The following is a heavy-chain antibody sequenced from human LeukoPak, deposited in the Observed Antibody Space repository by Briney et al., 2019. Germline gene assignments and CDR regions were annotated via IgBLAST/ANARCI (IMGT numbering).Heavy chain of an antibody. CDR3: ARDYEIQLWLRRGAFDI. D-gene: IGHD5-18*01. CDR1: GFTFSSYW. J-gene: IGHJ3*02. Sequence: GGSLRLSCAASGFTFSSYWMSWVRQAPGKGLEWVANIKQDGSEKYYVDSVKGRFTNSRDNAKNSLYLQMNSLRAEDTAVYYCARDYEIQLWLRRGAFDIWGQGTMVTVSS. CDR2: IKQDGSEK. V-gene: IGHV3-7*04.